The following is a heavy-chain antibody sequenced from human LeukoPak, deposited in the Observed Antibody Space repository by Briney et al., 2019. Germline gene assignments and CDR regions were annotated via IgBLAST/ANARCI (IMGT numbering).Heavy chain of an antibody. CDR3: ARAVTMVRGVNYMDV. CDR1: GGSISSSNW. V-gene: IGHV4-4*02. Sequence: PSETLSLTCAVSGGSISSSNWWSWVRQPPGKGLEWIAEIHHSGSANYNPFPKSRVIILGDKSKNQFSLKLSSVTAADTAVYYCARAVTMVRGVNYMDVWGKGTTVTVSS. D-gene: IGHD3-10*01. CDR2: IHHSGSA. J-gene: IGHJ6*03.